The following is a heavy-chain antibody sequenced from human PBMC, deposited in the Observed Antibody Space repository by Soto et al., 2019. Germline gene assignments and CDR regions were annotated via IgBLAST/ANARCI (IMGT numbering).Heavy chain of an antibody. D-gene: IGHD6-13*01. V-gene: IGHV3-11*01. CDR2: ISSSGSTI. CDR3: ARKPYSSSWSDY. Sequence: QVQLVESGGGLVKPGGSLRLSCAASGFTFSDYYMSXXXXXXXXXLEWVSYISSSGSTIYYADSVKGRFTISRDNAKNXXXXQXXXLXXXXXXVYYCARKPYSSSWSDYWGQGTLVTVSS. J-gene: IGHJ4*02. CDR1: GFTFSDYY.